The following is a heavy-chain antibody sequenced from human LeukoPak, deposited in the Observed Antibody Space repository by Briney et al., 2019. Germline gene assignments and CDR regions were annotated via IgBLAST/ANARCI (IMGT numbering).Heavy chain of an antibody. D-gene: IGHD6-19*01. CDR3: ARDRQQWLVSGYFDY. CDR2: INPNSGGT. V-gene: IGHV1-2*02. CDR1: GYTFTGYS. Sequence: ASVKVSCKASGYTFTGYSMHWVRQAPGQGLEWMGWINPNSGGTNYAQKFQGRVTMTRDTSISTAYMELSRLRSDDTAVYYCARDRQQWLVSGYFDYWGQGTLVTVSS. J-gene: IGHJ4*02.